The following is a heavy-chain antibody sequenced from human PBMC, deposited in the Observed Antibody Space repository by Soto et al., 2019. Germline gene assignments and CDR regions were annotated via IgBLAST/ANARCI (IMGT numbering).Heavy chain of an antibody. CDR3: ATGHRGLTGTTVVVTVPGWFDP. Sequence: PGGSLRLSCAASGFTFSSNGMHWVRQAPGKGLEWVAVISYDGSDGYYADSVRGRFTISRDNSNNMLYLEMNSLRPEDTAVYYCATGHRGLTGTTVVVTVPGWFDPWGQGALVTVSS. D-gene: IGHD2-21*02. V-gene: IGHV3-30*03. J-gene: IGHJ5*02. CDR2: ISYDGSDG. CDR1: GFTFSSNG.